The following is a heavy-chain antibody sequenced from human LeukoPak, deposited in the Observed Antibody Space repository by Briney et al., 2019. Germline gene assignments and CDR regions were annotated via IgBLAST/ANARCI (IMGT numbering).Heavy chain of an antibody. J-gene: IGHJ5*02. CDR1: GYTLTELP. CDR2: FDPEDGET. CDR3: ATVGDYDFWSRLTGSSNNWFDP. V-gene: IGHV1-24*01. Sequence: ASVKVSCKVSGYTLTELPMHWVRQAPGKGLEWMGGFDPEDGETIYAQKFQGRVTMTEDTSADTAYMELSSLRSEDTAVYYCATVGDYDFWSRLTGSSNNWFDPWGQGTLVTVSS. D-gene: IGHD3-3*01.